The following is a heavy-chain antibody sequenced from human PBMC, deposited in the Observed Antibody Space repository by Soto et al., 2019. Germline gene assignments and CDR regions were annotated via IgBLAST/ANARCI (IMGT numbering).Heavy chain of an antibody. Sequence: SETLSLTCTVSGDSISSYYWSWIRQPPGKGLEWIGYIYYSGSTNYNPSLKSRVTISVDTSKNQFSLKLSSVTAADTAVYYCARSGLWFGDNAEYFQHWGQGTLVTVSS. CDR1: GDSISSYY. CDR3: ARSGLWFGDNAEYFQH. J-gene: IGHJ1*01. D-gene: IGHD3-10*01. CDR2: IYYSGST. V-gene: IGHV4-59*01.